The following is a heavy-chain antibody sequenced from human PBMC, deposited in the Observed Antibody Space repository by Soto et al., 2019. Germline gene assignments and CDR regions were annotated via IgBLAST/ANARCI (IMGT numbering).Heavy chain of an antibody. CDR1: GYTFTTHD. Sequence: ASVKVSCKASGYTFTTHDVTWVRQAPGQGLEWMGWISAYNGDTKYAQKLQGRVTMTTDTSTSTAYMELRNLRSDDTAIYYCAREDTYYYGSGSPYNWFDPWGQGTLVTVS. CDR2: ISAYNGDT. D-gene: IGHD3-10*01. V-gene: IGHV1-18*01. J-gene: IGHJ5*02. CDR3: AREDTYYYGSGSPYNWFDP.